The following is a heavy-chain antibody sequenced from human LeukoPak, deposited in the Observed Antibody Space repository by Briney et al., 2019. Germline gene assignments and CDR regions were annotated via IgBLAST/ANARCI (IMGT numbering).Heavy chain of an antibody. D-gene: IGHD6-13*01. CDR3: ARDIAAAGTRGNYYYGMDV. Sequence: ASVKVSCKASGYTFTGYYMHWVRQAPGQGLEWMGWINPNSGGTNYAQKFQGRVTMTRDTSISTAYMELSRLRSDDTAVYYCARDIAAAGTRGNYYYGMDVWGQGTTVAVSS. V-gene: IGHV1-2*02. J-gene: IGHJ6*02. CDR1: GYTFTGYY. CDR2: INPNSGGT.